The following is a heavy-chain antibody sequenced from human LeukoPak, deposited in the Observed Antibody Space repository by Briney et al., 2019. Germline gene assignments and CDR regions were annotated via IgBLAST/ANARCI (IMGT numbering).Heavy chain of an antibody. Sequence: GGSQRLSCAASGFTFSSYAMSWVRQAPGKGMEWVSAISSSGGSTYYADSVRGRFTISRDTSKNTLYLQMNSLRAEDTAVYYCAKDRPLNWGYYFDYWGQGTLVTVSS. CDR3: AKDRPLNWGYYFDY. D-gene: IGHD7-27*01. CDR2: ISSSGGST. J-gene: IGHJ4*02. CDR1: GFTFSSYA. V-gene: IGHV3-23*01.